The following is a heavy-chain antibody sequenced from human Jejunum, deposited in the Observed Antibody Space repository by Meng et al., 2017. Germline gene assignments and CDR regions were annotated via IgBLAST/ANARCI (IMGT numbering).Heavy chain of an antibody. V-gene: IGHV3-23*01. Sequence: GESLNISCAASGFTFSTYAMNWVRQAPGKGLEWVSLIGSSGSVYYADCVRGRFTISRDNSKNTLYLQMNSLRAEDTAVYYCARVWYTSRPLDSWGQGTLVTVSS. CDR3: ARVWYTSRPLDS. CDR1: GFTFSTYA. CDR2: IGSSGSV. D-gene: IGHD6-13*01. J-gene: IGHJ4*02.